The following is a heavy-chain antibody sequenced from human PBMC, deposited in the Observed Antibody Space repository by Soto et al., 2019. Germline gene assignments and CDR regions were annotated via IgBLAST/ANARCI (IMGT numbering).Heavy chain of an antibody. J-gene: IGHJ6*02. CDR1: GFTFSSYA. D-gene: IGHD6-13*01. Sequence: GGSLRLSCAASGFTFSSYAMHWVRQAPGKGLEWVAVISYDGSNKYYAGSVKGRFTISRDNSKNTLYLQMNSLRAEDTAVYYCAKALRIAAAGTYYYYGMDVWGQGTTVTVSS. CDR3: AKALRIAAAGTYYYYGMDV. CDR2: ISYDGSNK. V-gene: IGHV3-30-3*01.